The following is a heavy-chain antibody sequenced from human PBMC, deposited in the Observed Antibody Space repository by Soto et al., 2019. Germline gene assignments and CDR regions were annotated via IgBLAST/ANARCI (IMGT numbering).Heavy chain of an antibody. J-gene: IGHJ4*02. D-gene: IGHD6-19*01. CDR2: IYHSGRT. CDR1: GGSISSSNW. Sequence: SSETLSLTCAVSGGSISSSNWWSWVRQPPEKGLEWIGEIYHSGRTNYNPSLKSRVTISVDKSKNQFSLKLSSVTAADTAVYYCARVAVAGTRVDYWGQGTLVTVSS. V-gene: IGHV4-4*02. CDR3: ARVAVAGTRVDY.